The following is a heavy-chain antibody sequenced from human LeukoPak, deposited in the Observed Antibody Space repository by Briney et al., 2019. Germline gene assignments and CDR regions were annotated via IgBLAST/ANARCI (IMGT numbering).Heavy chain of an antibody. V-gene: IGHV4-30-2*01. CDR1: GGSISSGGYS. D-gene: IGHD6-25*01. Sequence: PSETLSLTCAVSGGSISSGGYSWSWIRQPPGKGLEWIGYIYHSGSTYYNPSLKSRVTISVDRSKNQFSLKLSSVTAADTAVYYCARARAAAVDYWGQGTMVTVSS. CDR2: IYHSGST. CDR3: ARARAAAVDY. J-gene: IGHJ4*02.